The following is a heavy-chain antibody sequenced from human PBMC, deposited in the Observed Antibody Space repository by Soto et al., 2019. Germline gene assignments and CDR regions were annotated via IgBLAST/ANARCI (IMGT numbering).Heavy chain of an antibody. Sequence: GXSVKVSCKASGYTFTSYGISWVRQAPGQGLEWMGWISAYNGNTNYAQKLQGRVTMTTDTSTSTAYMELRSLRSDDTAVYYCARDVDTAFYYYYGMDVWGQGTTVTVSS. CDR1: GYTFTSYG. CDR3: ARDVDTAFYYYYGMDV. J-gene: IGHJ6*02. CDR2: ISAYNGNT. D-gene: IGHD5-18*01. V-gene: IGHV1-18*01.